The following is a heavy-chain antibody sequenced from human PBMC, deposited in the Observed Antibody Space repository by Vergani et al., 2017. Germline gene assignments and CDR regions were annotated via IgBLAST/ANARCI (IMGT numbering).Heavy chain of an antibody. D-gene: IGHD6-13*01. J-gene: IGHJ5*02. Sequence: QVQLVQSGAEVKKPGASVKVSCKASGYTFTGYYMHWVRQAPGQGLEWMGWINPNSGGTNYAQKFQGRVTMTRDTSISTAHMELSRLRSDDTAVYYCARTRFDLEYSSSWYGWFDPWGQGTLVTVSS. V-gene: IGHV1-2*02. CDR1: GYTFTGYY. CDR3: ARTRFDLEYSSSWYGWFDP. CDR2: INPNSGGT.